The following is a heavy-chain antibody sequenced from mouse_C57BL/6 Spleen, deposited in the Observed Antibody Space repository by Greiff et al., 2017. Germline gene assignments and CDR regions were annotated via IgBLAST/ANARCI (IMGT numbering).Heavy chain of an antibody. D-gene: IGHD1-1*01. CDR1: GYSITSGYY. V-gene: IGHV3-6*01. CDR3: AREVDYYGSSLFAY. J-gene: IGHJ3*01. CDR2: ISYDGSN. Sequence: DVKLQESGPGLVKPSQSLSLTCSVTGYSITSGYYWNWIRQFPGNKLEWMGYISYDGSNNYNPSLKNPISITRDTSKNQFFLTLNSVTTEDTATYYCAREVDYYGSSLFAYWGQGTLVTVSA.